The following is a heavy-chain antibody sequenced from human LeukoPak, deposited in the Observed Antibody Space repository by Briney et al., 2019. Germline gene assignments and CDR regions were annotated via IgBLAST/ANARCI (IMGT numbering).Heavy chain of an antibody. J-gene: IGHJ5*02. D-gene: IGHD4-17*01. CDR1: GFTFSDYA. CDR3: AKGSSRGTTLTWFDP. Sequence: GGSLRLSCAASGFTFSDYAMTWVRQAPGKGLEWVSVISGTGGITYYADSVKGQFPVSRDNSQNTLYLQMNTLRADDTAVYCCAKGSSRGTTLTWFDPWGQGTLVTVSS. CDR2: ISGTGGIT. V-gene: IGHV3-23*01.